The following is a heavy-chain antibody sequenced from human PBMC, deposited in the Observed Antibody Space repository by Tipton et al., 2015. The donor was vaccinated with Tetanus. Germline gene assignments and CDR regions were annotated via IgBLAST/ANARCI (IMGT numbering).Heavy chain of an antibody. V-gene: IGHV4-34*01. CDR2: VNEGGST. D-gene: IGHD3-10*01. CDR3: ARSKLLWFGESLSGFDS. CDR1: GGSLSDYY. J-gene: IGHJ4*02. Sequence: AGLVKPSETLSLTCAVSGGSLSDYYWSWIRQSPGKGLEWIGEVNEGGSTNYNPSLESRVSISVDTSKSQFSLRLTSVTTADTAVYYCARSKLLWFGESLSGFDSWGQGTLVTVSA.